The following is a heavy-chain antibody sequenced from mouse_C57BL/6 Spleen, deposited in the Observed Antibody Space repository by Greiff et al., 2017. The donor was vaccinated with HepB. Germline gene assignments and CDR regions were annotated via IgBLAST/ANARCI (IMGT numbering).Heavy chain of an antibody. J-gene: IGHJ3*01. CDR3: ARRIYYGYDVEFAY. CDR1: GFTFSDYG. Sequence: EVKVVESGGGLVKPGGSLKLSCAASGFTFSDYGMHWVRQAPEKGLEWVAYISSGSSTIYYADTVKGRFTISRDNAKNTLFLQMTSLRSEDTAMYYCARRIYYGYDVEFAYWGQGTLVTVSA. V-gene: IGHV5-17*01. CDR2: ISSGSSTI. D-gene: IGHD2-2*01.